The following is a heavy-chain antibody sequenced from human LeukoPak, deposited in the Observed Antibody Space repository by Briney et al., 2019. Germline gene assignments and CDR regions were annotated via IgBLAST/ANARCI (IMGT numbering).Heavy chain of an antibody. CDR3: ARVRRTVAKYYFDY. CDR1: GYTFTGFY. J-gene: IGHJ4*02. Sequence: ASVKVSCKASGYTFTGFYIHWVRQAPGQGLEWMGWINPNSGGTKYAQRFQGRVTMTRDTSISTAYMELSRLRSDDTAVYYCARVRRTVAKYYFDYWGQGTLVTVSS. CDR2: INPNSGGT. D-gene: IGHD4-23*01. V-gene: IGHV1-2*02.